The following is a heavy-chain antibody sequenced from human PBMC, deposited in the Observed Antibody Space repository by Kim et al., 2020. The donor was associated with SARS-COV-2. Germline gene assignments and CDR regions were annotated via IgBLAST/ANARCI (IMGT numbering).Heavy chain of an antibody. CDR3: ARDIRTSSGGTYYYY. V-gene: IGHV3-72*01. Sequence: GGSLRLSCAASGFTFSDHYMDWVRQAPGKGLEWVGRTRNKANSYTTEYAASVKARSTIQKKNSKNSLYFQLNSLKTEATPGYYVARDIRTSSGGTYYYY. J-gene: IGHJ6*03. CDR1: GFTFSDHY. D-gene: IGHD3-10*01. CDR2: TRNKANSYTT.